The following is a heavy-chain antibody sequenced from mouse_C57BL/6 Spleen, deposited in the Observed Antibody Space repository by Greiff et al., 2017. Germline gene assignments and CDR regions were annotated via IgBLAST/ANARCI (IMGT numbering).Heavy chain of an antibody. J-gene: IGHJ1*03. CDR2: IHPNSGST. V-gene: IGHV1-64*01. CDR1: GYTFTSYW. CDR3: ARSYYYGSSYWYLDV. Sequence: QVQLKESGAELVKPGASVKLSCKASGYTFTSYWMHWVKQRPGQGLEWIGMIHPNSGSTNYNEKFKSKATLTVDKSSSTAYMQLSSLTSEDSAVYYCARSYYYGSSYWYLDVWGTGTTVTVSS. D-gene: IGHD1-1*01.